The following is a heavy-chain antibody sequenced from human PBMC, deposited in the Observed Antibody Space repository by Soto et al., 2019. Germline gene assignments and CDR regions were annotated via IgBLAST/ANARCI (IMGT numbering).Heavy chain of an antibody. CDR1: GFTFSSSA. CDR2: VSGSGGTT. J-gene: IGHJ5*02. V-gene: IGHV3-23*01. D-gene: IGHD6-19*01. CDR3: ARWTVDTIVTSGWCHYLDP. Sequence: EVQLLDSGGGLVQPGGSLRLSCAASGFTFSSSAMSWVRQAPGKWLEWVSAVSGSGGTTYYADSVRGRFTISRDNSKNTLYLQMNSLRAEDTAIYFCARWTVDTIVTSGWCHYLDPWGQGTLVTVSS.